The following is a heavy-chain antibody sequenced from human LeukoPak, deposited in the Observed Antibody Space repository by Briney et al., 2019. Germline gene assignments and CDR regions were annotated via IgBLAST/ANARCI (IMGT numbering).Heavy chain of an antibody. V-gene: IGHV4-34*01. J-gene: IGHJ3*02. CDR1: ALSCSGYC. Sequence: PSVNLSLTYAVGALSCSGYCWGWVRQAPGIELEWSGEINHTAGTNSNPSLTRGATISVDWSKNQFSLQRSSVSAADAAVYYCSSVIRRFLVGATPEAFDNWGQGTMVTVSS. CDR2: INHTAGT. CDR3: SSVIRRFLVGATPEAFDN. D-gene: IGHD1-26*01.